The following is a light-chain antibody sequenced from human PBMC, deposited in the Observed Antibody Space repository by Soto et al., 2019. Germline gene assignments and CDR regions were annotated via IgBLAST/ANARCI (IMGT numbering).Light chain of an antibody. CDR2: AAS. Sequence: DIQMTQSPSSLSASVGDRVTITCRASQSISSYLNWYQQKPGKAPKLLIYAASSFQSGVPSRFSGSGSGTDSTLTISSLQPEDFATYYCQQSYSTLYTFGQGTKVDIK. V-gene: IGKV1-39*01. CDR1: QSISSY. J-gene: IGKJ1*01. CDR3: QQSYSTLYT.